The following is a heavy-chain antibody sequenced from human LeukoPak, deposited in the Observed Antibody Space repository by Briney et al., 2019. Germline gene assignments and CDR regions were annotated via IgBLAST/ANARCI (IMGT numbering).Heavy chain of an antibody. CDR3: AYRIAVAGTQFDF. CDR2: INPSGGST. V-gene: IGHV1-46*01. Sequence: ASVTVSFKSSGYTFTNYYMHWVRPAPGQGLEGMGLINPSGGSTSYAQKFQGRVTMTRDTSTSTVYMELSSLKSEDTAVYYCAYRIAVAGTQFDFWGQGTLVTVSS. J-gene: IGHJ4*02. CDR1: GYTFTNYY. D-gene: IGHD6-19*01.